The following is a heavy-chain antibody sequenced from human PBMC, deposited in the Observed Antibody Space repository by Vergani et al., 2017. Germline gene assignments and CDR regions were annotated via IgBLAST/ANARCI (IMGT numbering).Heavy chain of an antibody. D-gene: IGHD3-10*01. CDR2: IKQDGSEK. CDR3: ARVNSMVRGVITFYYYYGMDV. V-gene: IGHV3-7*01. CDR1: GFTFSSYW. J-gene: IGHJ6*02. Sequence: EVQLVESGGGLVQPGGSLRLSCAASGFTFSSYWMSWVRQAPGKGLEWVANIKQDGSEKYYVDSVKGRFTISRDNAKNTLYLQMNSLRAEDTAVYYCARVNSMVRGVITFYYYYGMDVWGQGTTVTVSS.